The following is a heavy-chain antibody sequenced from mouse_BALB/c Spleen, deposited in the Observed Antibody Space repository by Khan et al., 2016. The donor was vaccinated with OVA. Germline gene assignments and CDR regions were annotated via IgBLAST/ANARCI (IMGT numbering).Heavy chain of an antibody. Sequence: VQLVESGPGLVAPSQSLSITCTVSGFSLTDYGVSWIRQPPGKGLEWLGVIWGGGSTYYTSVLKSRLSISKDNSKSQVFLKMISLQTDDTAIYYCAKGIWSYYFTVDYWGQGTSVTVSS. J-gene: IGHJ4*01. CDR1: GFSLTDYG. CDR2: IWGGGST. V-gene: IGHV2-6-5*01. CDR3: AKGIWSYYFTVDY. D-gene: IGHD1-1*02.